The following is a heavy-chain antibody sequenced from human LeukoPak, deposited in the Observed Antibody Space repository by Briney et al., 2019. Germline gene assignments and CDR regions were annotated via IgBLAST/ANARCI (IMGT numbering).Heavy chain of an antibody. J-gene: IGHJ4*02. D-gene: IGHD2-2*01. CDR2: NPNSGGT. CDR3: ARETPGCSSTSRYFDY. V-gene: IGHV1-2*02. Sequence: NPNSGGTNYAQKFQGRVTMTRDTSISTAYMELSRLRSDDTAVYYCARETPGCSSTSRYFDYWGQGTLVTVSS.